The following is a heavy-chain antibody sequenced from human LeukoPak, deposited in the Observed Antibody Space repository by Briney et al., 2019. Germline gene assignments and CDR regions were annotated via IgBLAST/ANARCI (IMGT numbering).Heavy chain of an antibody. D-gene: IGHD2-8*01. Sequence: ASVKVSCKASGYTFTSYYMHWVRQAPGQGLEWMGIINPSGGSTSYAQKFQGRVTKTRDTSTSTVYMELSSLRSEDTAVYYCAQDISGGMYGIWFDPWGQGTLVTVSS. CDR2: INPSGGST. CDR3: AQDISGGMYGIWFDP. V-gene: IGHV1-46*01. J-gene: IGHJ5*02. CDR1: GYTFTSYY.